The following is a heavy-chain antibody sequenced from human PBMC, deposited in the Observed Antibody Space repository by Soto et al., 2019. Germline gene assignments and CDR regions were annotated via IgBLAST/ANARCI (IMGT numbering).Heavy chain of an antibody. CDR3: ARXGNRYSNVASGVGGFDY. V-gene: IGHV4-59*01. D-gene: IGHD5-12*01. CDR2: VYHTGAT. J-gene: IGHJ4*02. CDR1: GASISSSY. Sequence: PSETRSFTCAVSGASISSSYCSWIRQSPDRGLEWIAYVYHTGATNYNPSLKSRVTISLDKSKGQFSLNLTSLTTADTAVYFCARXGNRYSNVASGVGGFDYWGQGSLVTVSS.